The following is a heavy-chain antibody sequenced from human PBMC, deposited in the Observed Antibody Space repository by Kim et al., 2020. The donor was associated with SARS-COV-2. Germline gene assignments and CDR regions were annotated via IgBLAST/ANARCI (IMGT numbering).Heavy chain of an antibody. CDR1: GGSVSSGSYY. J-gene: IGHJ2*01. Sequence: SETLSLTCTVSGGSVSSGSYYWSWIRQPPGKGLEWIGYIYYSGSTNYNPSLKSRVTISVDTSKNQFSLKLSSVTAADTAVYYCASYLSANPADYYDSSGYYARSNWYFDLWGRGTLVTVSS. CDR2: IYYSGST. D-gene: IGHD3-22*01. CDR3: ASYLSANPADYYDSSGYYARSNWYFDL. V-gene: IGHV4-61*01.